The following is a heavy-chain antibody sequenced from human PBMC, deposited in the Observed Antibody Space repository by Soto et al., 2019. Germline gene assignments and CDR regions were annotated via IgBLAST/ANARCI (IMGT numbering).Heavy chain of an antibody. V-gene: IGHV4-39*01. D-gene: IGHD6-19*01. CDR1: CGSISSNDYY. Sequence: SETLSLTCTVSCGSISSNDYYWGWIRQPPGKGLEWIGSMDHSGGTYQNPSLKSRVTISVDTSKTQFSLKLNSVTAADTAVYYCARLGRRDSGWYGVVDVWGQGTKVTVS. CDR2: MDHSGGT. J-gene: IGHJ6*02. CDR3: ARLGRRDSGWYGVVDV.